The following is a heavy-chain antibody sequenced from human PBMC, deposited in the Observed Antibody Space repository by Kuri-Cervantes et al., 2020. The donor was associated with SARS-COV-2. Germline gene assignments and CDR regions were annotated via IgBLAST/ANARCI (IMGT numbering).Heavy chain of an antibody. CDR3: ARDWDDYGDYGFDY. CDR2: ISYDGSNK. D-gene: IGHD4-17*01. V-gene: IGHV3-30-3*01. J-gene: IGHJ4*02. Sequence: GGSLRLSCAASGFTFSSYAMHWVRQAPGKGLEWVTVISYDGSNKYYADSVKGRFTISRDNSKNTLYLQMNSLRAEDTAVYYCARDWDDYGDYGFDYWAREPWSPSP. CDR1: GFTFSSYA.